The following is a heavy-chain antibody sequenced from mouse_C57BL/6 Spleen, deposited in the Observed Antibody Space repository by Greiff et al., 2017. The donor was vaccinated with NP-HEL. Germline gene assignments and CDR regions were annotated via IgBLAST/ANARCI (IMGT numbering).Heavy chain of an antibody. CDR1: GYTFTSYW. CDR3: ARGNFNWADY. V-gene: IGHV1-69*01. D-gene: IGHD4-1*02. Sequence: QVQLQQPGAELVMPGASVKLSCKASGYTFTSYWMHWVKQRPGQGLEWIGEIDPSDSYTNYNQKFKGKSTLTVDKSSSTAYMQLSSLTSEDSAVYYCARGNFNWADYWGQGTTLTVSS. CDR2: IDPSDSYT. J-gene: IGHJ2*01.